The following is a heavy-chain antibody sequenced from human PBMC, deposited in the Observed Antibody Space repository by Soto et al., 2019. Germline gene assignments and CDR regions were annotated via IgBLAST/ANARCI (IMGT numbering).Heavy chain of an antibody. D-gene: IGHD3-3*01. CDR2: IKQDGSEK. CDR1: GFTFSSYW. V-gene: IGHV3-7*03. J-gene: IGHJ6*02. CDR3: ARALRQKEGGRGYYDFWSGYYPYGMDV. Sequence: PGGSLRLSCAASGFTFSSYWMSWVRQAPGKGLEWVANIKQDGSEKYYVDSVKGRFTISRDNAKNSLYLQMNSLRAEDTAVYYCARALRQKEGGRGYYDFWSGYYPYGMDVWGQGSTVTVS.